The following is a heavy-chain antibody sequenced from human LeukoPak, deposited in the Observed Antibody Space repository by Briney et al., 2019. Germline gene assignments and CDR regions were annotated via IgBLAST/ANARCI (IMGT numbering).Heavy chain of an antibody. CDR2: ISAYNGNT. V-gene: IGHV1-18*01. CDR1: GYTFTSYG. Sequence: PGASVKVSCKASGYTFTSYGISWVRQAPGQGLEWVGWISAYNGNTNYAQKLQGRVTMTTDTSTSTAYMELRSLRSDDTAVYYCARLYYDSSGYSPLGPYWGQGTLVTVSS. CDR3: ARLYYDSSGYSPLGPY. J-gene: IGHJ4*02. D-gene: IGHD3-22*01.